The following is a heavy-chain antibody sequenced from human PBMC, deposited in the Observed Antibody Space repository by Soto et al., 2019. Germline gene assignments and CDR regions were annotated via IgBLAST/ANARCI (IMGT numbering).Heavy chain of an antibody. CDR1: GYTFTSYG. CDR2: ISAYNGNT. Sequence: ASVKVSCKASGYTFTSYGISWVRQAPGQGLEWMGWISAYNGNTNYAQKLQGRVTMTTDTSTSTAYMELRSLRSDDTAVYYCARAYYYDSSGYLGYWGQGTLDTVSS. D-gene: IGHD3-22*01. V-gene: IGHV1-18*01. J-gene: IGHJ4*02. CDR3: ARAYYYDSSGYLGY.